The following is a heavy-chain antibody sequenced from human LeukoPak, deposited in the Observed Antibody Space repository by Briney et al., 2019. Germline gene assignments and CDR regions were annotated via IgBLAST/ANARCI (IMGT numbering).Heavy chain of an antibody. V-gene: IGHV1-69*05. J-gene: IGHJ6*03. D-gene: IGHD4/OR15-4a*01. CDR1: GYTFTGYY. CDR2: IIPIFGTA. CDR3: ARGEGMVPYYYYMDV. Sequence: ASVKVSCKASGYTFTGYYMHWVRQAPGQGLEWMGRIIPIFGTANYAQKFQGRVTITTDESTSTAYMELSSLRSEDTAVYYCARGEGMVPYYYYMDVWGKGTTVTVSS.